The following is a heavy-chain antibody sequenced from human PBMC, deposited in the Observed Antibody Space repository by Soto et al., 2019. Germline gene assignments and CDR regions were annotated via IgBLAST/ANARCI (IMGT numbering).Heavy chain of an antibody. J-gene: IGHJ5*02. V-gene: IGHV3-64D*06. CDR1: GFTFSSYA. CDR2: ISSNGGST. Sequence: GGSLRLSCSAPGFTFSSYAMHWVRQAPGKGLEYVSAISSNGGSTYYADSVKGRFTISRDNSKNTLYLQMSSLRAEDTAVYYCVKEYIVVVPWYWFDPWGQGTLVTVSS. D-gene: IGHD2-2*01. CDR3: VKEYIVVVPWYWFDP.